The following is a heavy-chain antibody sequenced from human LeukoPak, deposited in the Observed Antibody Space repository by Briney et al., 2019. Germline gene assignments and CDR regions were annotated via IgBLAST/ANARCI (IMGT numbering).Heavy chain of an antibody. D-gene: IGHD2-8*01. CDR2: INPNSGGT. CDR1: GYTFTGYY. CDR3: ARGPNHYYYMDF. J-gene: IGHJ6*03. Sequence: GASVKVSCKASGYTFTGYYMHWVRQAPGQGLEWMGWINPNSGGTNYAQKFQGRVTMTRDTSISTAYMELSGLTSDDTALYYCARGPNHYYYMDFWGTGTTVSVSS. V-gene: IGHV1-2*02.